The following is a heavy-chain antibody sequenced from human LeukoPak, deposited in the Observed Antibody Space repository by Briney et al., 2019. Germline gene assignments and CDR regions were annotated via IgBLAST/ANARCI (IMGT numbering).Heavy chain of an antibody. V-gene: IGHV3-48*03. CDR2: ISGTGNTI. D-gene: IGHD4-17*01. CDR3: ARDSYNGDYVPGYFQH. Sequence: GGSLRLSCATSGFTFRSSEMNWVRQAPGKGLEWVSYISGTGNTIYYTDSVKGRFTISRDNAKNSLYLQMNSLRTEDTAVYYCARDSYNGDYVPGYFQHWGQGTLVTVSS. CDR1: GFTFRSSE. J-gene: IGHJ1*01.